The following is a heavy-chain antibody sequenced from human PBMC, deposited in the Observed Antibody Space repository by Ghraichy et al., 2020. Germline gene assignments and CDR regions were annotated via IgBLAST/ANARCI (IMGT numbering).Heavy chain of an antibody. Sequence: SETLSLTCTVSGGSVSTDYYYWSWIHQHPGKGLEWIAYIYHSGTTYYNPSLRSRVTLSVATSKNLFSLKLTSVTAADTAVYYCARARDSWTVINQRGLAFDIWATGQWSPSL. V-gene: IGHV4-31*03. J-gene: IGHJ3*02. D-gene: IGHD3/OR15-3a*01. CDR2: IYHSGTT. CDR1: GGSVSTDYYY. CDR3: ARARDSWTVINQRGLAFDI.